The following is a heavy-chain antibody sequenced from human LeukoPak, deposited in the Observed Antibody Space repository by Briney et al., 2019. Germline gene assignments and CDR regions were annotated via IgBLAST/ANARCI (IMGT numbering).Heavy chain of an antibody. J-gene: IGHJ4*02. CDR2: ISYDGSNK. Sequence: QPGRSLRLSCAASGFTFSSYGMHWVRQAPGKGLEWVAVISYDGSNKYYADSMKGRFTISRDNSKNTLYLQMNSLRAEDTAVYYCARLGAVTGFDYWGQGTLVTVSS. CDR1: GFTFSSYG. D-gene: IGHD3-16*01. V-gene: IGHV3-30*03. CDR3: ARLGAVTGFDY.